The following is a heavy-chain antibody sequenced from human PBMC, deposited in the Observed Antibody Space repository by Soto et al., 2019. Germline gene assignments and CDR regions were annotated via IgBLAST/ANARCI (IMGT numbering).Heavy chain of an antibody. CDR1: GGSISSSSYY. CDR2: IYYSGST. V-gene: IGHV4-39*01. D-gene: IGHD2-15*01. CDR3: ATHTDITPGGWFDP. J-gene: IGHJ5*02. Sequence: SETLSLTCTVSGGSISSSSYYWGWIRQPPGKGLEWIGSIYYSGSTYYNPSLKSRVTISVDTSKNQFSLKLSSVTAADTAVYYCATHTDITPGGWFDPWGQGTLVTVSS.